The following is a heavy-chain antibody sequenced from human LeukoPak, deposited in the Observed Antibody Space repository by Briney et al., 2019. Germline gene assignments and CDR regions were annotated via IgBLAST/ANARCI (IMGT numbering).Heavy chain of an antibody. V-gene: IGHV3-33*01. CDR3: ARDANFGYDAFDI. D-gene: IGHD3-10*01. J-gene: IGHJ3*02. CDR2: IWDDGSNK. CDR1: GCTFSSYG. Sequence: GRSLRLSCAASGCTFSSYGLHWVRQAPGKGLKWVAVIWDDGSNKYYADSVRGRFTISRDNSKNTLYLQVNSLRVEDTAIYYCARDANFGYDAFDIWGQGTMVIVSS.